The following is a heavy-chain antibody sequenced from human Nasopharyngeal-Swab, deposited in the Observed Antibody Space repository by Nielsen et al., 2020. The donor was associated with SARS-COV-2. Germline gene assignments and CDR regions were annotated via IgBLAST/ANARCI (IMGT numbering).Heavy chain of an antibody. J-gene: IGHJ4*02. CDR1: GFIFSNYG. CDR3: AKERFYSGSGKYPRDFDY. Sequence: GGSLRLSWVASGFIFSNYGMHWVRQAPGKGLEWVAIISYDGSNKYHADSVKGRFTISKDNSKNTLYLQMSSLRADDTAVYYCAKERFYSGSGKYPRDFDYWGQGTLVTVSS. V-gene: IGHV3-30*18. D-gene: IGHD3-10*01. CDR2: ISYDGSNK.